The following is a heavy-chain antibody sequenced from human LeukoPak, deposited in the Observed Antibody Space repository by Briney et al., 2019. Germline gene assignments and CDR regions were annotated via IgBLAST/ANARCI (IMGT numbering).Heavy chain of an antibody. V-gene: IGHV3-30*04. J-gene: IGHJ4*02. CDR1: GFTFSSYA. CDR2: ISYDGSNK. Sequence: PGRSLRLSCAASGFTFSSYAMHWVRQAPGKGLEWVAVISYDGSNKYYADSVKGRFTISRDNSKNTLYLQINSQRAEDTGVYYCARGDYVWGSYRYPIDYWGQGTLVTVSS. D-gene: IGHD3-16*02. CDR3: ARGDYVWGSYRYPIDY.